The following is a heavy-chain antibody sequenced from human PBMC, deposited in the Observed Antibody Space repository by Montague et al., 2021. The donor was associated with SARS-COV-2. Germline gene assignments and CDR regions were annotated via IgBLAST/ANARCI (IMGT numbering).Heavy chain of an antibody. J-gene: IGHJ6*02. CDR1: GFSFSSYE. D-gene: IGHD2-15*01. Sequence: SLRLSCAASGFSFSSYEMNWARQAPGKGLEWISYISSGSGSSTHXADSVRGRFTISRANAKNSLYLQMNGLRAEDTAIYYCARDVDPNSWDGMDVWGQGTTVTVSS. CDR3: ARDVDPNSWDGMDV. CDR2: ISSGSGSST. V-gene: IGHV3-48*03.